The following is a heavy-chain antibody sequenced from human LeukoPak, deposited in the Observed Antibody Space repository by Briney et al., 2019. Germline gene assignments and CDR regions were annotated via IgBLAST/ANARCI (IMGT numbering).Heavy chain of an antibody. D-gene: IGHD6-19*01. J-gene: IGHJ4*02. CDR1: GFTVSTNY. Sequence: GGSLRLSCAASGFTVSTNYMVWVRQAPGKGLEWVSAISGSGGSTYYADSVKGRFTISRDNSKNTLYLQMNSLRAEDTALYYCASPGGHNSGWANVDYWGQGTLVTVSS. CDR2: ISGSGGST. V-gene: IGHV3-23*01. CDR3: ASPGGHNSGWANVDY.